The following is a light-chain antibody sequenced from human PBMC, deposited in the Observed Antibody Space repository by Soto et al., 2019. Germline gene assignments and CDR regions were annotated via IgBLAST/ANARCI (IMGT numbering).Light chain of an antibody. CDR1: QSVRLY. V-gene: IGKV3-11*01. J-gene: IGKJ1*01. CDR2: EAS. Sequence: EIVLTQSPVTLSLSPGERATLSCRASQSVRLYLAWYQQKPGQAPRLLIYEASNRASGIPARFSGSGSGTDFALTINSLEPEDFAAYYCQHFASTLRTFGQGTKVDIK. CDR3: QHFASTLRT.